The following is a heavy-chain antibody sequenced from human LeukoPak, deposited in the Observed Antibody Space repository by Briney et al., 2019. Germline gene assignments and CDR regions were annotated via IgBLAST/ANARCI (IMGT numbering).Heavy chain of an antibody. J-gene: IGHJ6*02. Sequence: SETLSLTCTVSGGSISSYYLSWIRQPPGKGLEWIGYIYYSGSTNYNPSLKSRVTISVDTSKNQFSLKLSSVTAADTAVYYCAGVPGIYYYYGMDVWGQGTTVTVSS. D-gene: IGHD3-10*01. CDR2: IYYSGST. V-gene: IGHV4-59*01. CDR3: AGVPGIYYYYGMDV. CDR1: GGSISSYY.